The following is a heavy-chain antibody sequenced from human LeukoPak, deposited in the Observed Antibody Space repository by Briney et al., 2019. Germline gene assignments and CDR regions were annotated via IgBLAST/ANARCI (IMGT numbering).Heavy chain of an antibody. CDR1: GFTFSSYA. V-gene: IGHV3-30-3*01. CDR3: TRGTSYTFDI. D-gene: IGHD2-2*02. CDR2: ISYDGSNK. J-gene: IGHJ3*02. Sequence: GGSLRLSCAASGFTFSSYAMHWVRQAPGKGLEWVAVISYDGSNKYYADSVKGRFTISKDNAKNTLYLQTNSLRAEDTAMYYCTRGTSYTFDIWGQGTKVTVSS.